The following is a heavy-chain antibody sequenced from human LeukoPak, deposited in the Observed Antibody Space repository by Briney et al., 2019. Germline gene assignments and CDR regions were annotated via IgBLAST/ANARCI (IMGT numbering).Heavy chain of an antibody. Sequence: GGGLRLSRAASGFSRRSNHISRGRPAPREGLEWVSVIYSGGSTYYADSVKGRFTISRDNSKNTLYLQMNSLRAEDTAVYYCARDLGETGYWGQGTLVTVSS. CDR2: IYSGGST. CDR3: ARDLGETGY. CDR1: GFSRRSNH. V-gene: IGHV3-53*01. D-gene: IGHD3-10*01. J-gene: IGHJ4*02.